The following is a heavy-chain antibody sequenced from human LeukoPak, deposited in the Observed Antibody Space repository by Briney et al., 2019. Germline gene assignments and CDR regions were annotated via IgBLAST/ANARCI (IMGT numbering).Heavy chain of an antibody. CDR2: IYHSGST. D-gene: IGHD3-3*01. CDR1: GYSISSGYY. Sequence: PSETLSLTCTVSGYSISSGYYWGWIRQPPGKGLEWIGSIYHSGSTYYNPSLKSRVTISVDTSKNQFSLKLSSVTAADTAVYYCARVPPNDFWSGYYPYWDYWGQGTLVTVSS. J-gene: IGHJ4*02. V-gene: IGHV4-38-2*02. CDR3: ARVPPNDFWSGYYPYWDY.